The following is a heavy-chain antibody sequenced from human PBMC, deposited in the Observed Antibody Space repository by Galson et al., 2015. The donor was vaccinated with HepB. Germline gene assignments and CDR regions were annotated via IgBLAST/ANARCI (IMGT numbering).Heavy chain of an antibody. CDR3: ARDRSWGSSHYYYYGMDV. J-gene: IGHJ6*02. V-gene: IGHV4-59*01. CDR1: GGSISSYY. Sequence: SETLSLTCTVSGGSISSYYWSWIRQPPGKGLEWIGYIYYSGSTNYNPSLKSRVTISVDTSKNQFSLKLSSVTAADTAVYYCARDRSWGSSHYYYYGMDVWGQGTTVTVSS. D-gene: IGHD3-16*01. CDR2: IYYSGST.